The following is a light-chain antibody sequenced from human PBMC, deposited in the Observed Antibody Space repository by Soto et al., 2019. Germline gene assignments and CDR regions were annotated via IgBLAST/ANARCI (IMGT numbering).Light chain of an antibody. Sequence: DIQMTQSPSSLSVSVGERVTITCRASQGITSYLNWYQQKPGKAPKLLIYAASSLQSGVPSRFSGGGSGTDFTLTISTVQPEDFATYYCQQSYSTPPTFGGGTKVEIK. CDR1: QGITSY. CDR3: QQSYSTPPT. J-gene: IGKJ4*01. V-gene: IGKV1-39*01. CDR2: AAS.